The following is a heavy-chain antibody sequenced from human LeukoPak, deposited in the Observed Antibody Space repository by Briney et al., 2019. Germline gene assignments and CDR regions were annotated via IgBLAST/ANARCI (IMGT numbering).Heavy chain of an antibody. CDR2: LIPILGIA. CDR3: ARDPDTAMVEVDY. D-gene: IGHD5-18*01. CDR1: GHTFSRDA. Sequence: SVKLLCKASGHTFSRDAISWVPQAPGQGLEWMGRLIPILGIANYARDFQGRVQNSTDKSTNTAYMALRRLTSGDTAVFFCARDPDTAMVEVDYWCQGTLVTVSS. V-gene: IGHV1-69*04. J-gene: IGHJ4*02.